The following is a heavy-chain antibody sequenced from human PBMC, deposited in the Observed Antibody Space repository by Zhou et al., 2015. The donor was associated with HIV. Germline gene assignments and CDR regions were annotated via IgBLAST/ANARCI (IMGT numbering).Heavy chain of an antibody. V-gene: IGHV1-69*02. CDR3: ARAIVVVPAAIRENYYYYGMDV. CDR1: GGTFSSYT. D-gene: IGHD2-2*02. J-gene: IGHJ6*02. CDR2: IIPILGIA. Sequence: QVQLVQSGAEVKKPGSSVKVSCKASGGTFSSYTISWVRQAPGQGLEWMGRIIPILGIANYAQKFQGRVTITADKSTSTAYMELSSLRSEDTAVYYCARAIVVVPAAIRENYYYYGMDVWGQGTTVTVSS.